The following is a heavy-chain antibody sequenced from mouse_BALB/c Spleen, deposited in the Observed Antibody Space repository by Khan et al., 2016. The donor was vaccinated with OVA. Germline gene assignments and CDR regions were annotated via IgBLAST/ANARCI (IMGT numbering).Heavy chain of an antibody. V-gene: IGHV3-2*02. D-gene: IGHD1-1*02. J-gene: IGHJ2*01. CDR2: ISYSGNT. Sequence: VQLQQSGPGLVKPSQSLSLSCTVTGYSITSDYVRNLIRQPPGNILERMGFISYSGNTNYNPSFKSRISITRDTSTNQFYLQLNSVTTGETATDYCARVYGGDFDYWGQGTTLTVSS. CDR3: ARVYGGDFDY. CDR1: GYSITSDYV.